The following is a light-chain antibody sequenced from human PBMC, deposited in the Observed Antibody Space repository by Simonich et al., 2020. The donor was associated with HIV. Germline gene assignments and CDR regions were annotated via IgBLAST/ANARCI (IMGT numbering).Light chain of an antibody. CDR1: SSDVGSYNL. V-gene: IGLV2-14*02. CDR2: EVN. J-gene: IGLJ2*01. Sequence: SALTQPAYVSGSPGQSITISCTGTSSDVGSYNLVSVYQQHPGKAPKLIIYEVNQRPSWVPHRFSGSKSGNTASLTVSGLQAEDEADYYCSSYVGTNSVFGGGTKLTVL. CDR3: SSYVGTNSV.